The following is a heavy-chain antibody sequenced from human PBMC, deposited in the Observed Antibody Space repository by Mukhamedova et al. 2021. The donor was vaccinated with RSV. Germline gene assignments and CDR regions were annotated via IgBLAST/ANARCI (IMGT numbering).Heavy chain of an antibody. CDR2: IYPGDSDT. J-gene: IGHJ4*01. D-gene: IGHD5-18*01. CDR3: ARPVETAIDY. Sequence: QTPGKGLEWMGIIYPGDSDTRYSPSFQGQVTISADKSISTAYLQWSSLKASDTAIYYCARPVETAIDYWGHGTLVTVSS. V-gene: IGHV5-51*01.